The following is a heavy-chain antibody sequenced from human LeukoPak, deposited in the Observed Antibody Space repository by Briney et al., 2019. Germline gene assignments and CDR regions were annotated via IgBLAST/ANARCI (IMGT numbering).Heavy chain of an antibody. D-gene: IGHD6-13*01. J-gene: IGHJ3*02. V-gene: IGHV4-34*01. CDR3: AREDDTIADNTFDI. Sequence: SETLSLTCAVYGGSFSGYYWGWIRQPPGKGLEWVGSVHYSGNTFYNPSLKSRVTISLDTSKDHFSLKVHSVTAADTAVYYCAREDDTIADNTFDIWGQGTVVTVSS. CDR2: VHYSGNT. CDR1: GGSFSGYY.